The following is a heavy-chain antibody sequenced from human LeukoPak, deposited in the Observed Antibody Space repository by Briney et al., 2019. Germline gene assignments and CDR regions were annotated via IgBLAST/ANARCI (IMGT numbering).Heavy chain of an antibody. J-gene: IGHJ4*02. V-gene: IGHV4-31*03. CDR3: ARSLDSSGYFSPEWYFDY. CDR1: GGSISSGGYY. D-gene: IGHD3-22*01. Sequence: SPSETLSLTCTVSGGSISSGGYYWSWIRQHPGKGLEWIGYIYYSGSTYYNPSLKSRVTISVDTSKNQFSLKLSSVTAADTAVYYCARSLDSSGYFSPEWYFDYWGQGTLVTVSS. CDR2: IYYSGST.